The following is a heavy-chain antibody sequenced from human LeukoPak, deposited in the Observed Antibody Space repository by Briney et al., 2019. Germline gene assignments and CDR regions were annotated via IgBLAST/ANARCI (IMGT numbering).Heavy chain of an antibody. CDR3: AKDDWNYVLSWSSYYYYYYMDV. Sequence: PGRSLRLSCAASGFTFSSYGMHWVRQAPGKGLEWVAVISYDGSNKYYADSVKGRFTISRDNSKNTLYLQMNSLRAEDTAVYYCAKDDWNYVLSWSSYYYYYYMDVWGKGTTVTVSS. CDR1: GFTFSSYG. D-gene: IGHD1-7*01. J-gene: IGHJ6*03. V-gene: IGHV3-30*18. CDR2: ISYDGSNK.